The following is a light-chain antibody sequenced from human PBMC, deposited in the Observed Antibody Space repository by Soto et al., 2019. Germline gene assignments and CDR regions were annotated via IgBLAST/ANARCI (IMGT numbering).Light chain of an antibody. CDR2: YAS. Sequence: DIQMTQSPSTLSASVGDRVTVTCRASQSVSGWLAWYQQKPGEAPKLLIYYASALPRGVPSRFRGSGSGTKFTLTIASLQPDDFETYYCQQYETSSGTFGPGTKVDIK. CDR3: QQYETSSGT. CDR1: QSVSGW. V-gene: IGKV1-5*01. J-gene: IGKJ1*01.